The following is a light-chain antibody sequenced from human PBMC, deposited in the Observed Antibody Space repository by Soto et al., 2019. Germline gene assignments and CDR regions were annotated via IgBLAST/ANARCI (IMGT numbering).Light chain of an antibody. Sequence: EIVMTQSPATLSVSPGERATLSCRTSQSVSNNLAWYQQNPGQAPRLLFYGSSTRATGIPARFSGSGSGTDFTVTIHSLQSEDFAVYYCQQYNNWPWTFGQGTKVEIK. CDR1: QSVSNN. CDR2: GSS. CDR3: QQYNNWPWT. V-gene: IGKV3-15*01. J-gene: IGKJ1*01.